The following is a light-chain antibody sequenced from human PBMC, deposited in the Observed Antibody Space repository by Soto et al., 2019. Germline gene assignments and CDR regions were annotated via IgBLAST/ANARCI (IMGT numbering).Light chain of an antibody. Sequence: QSALTQPASVSGSPGQSITISCTGTSSDVGGYNSVSWYQQHPGKAPKVMIFDVSNRPSGVSNRFSGSKSGNTASLTISGLQAEDEADYYCSSYRSSSTTPVVFGGGTKLTVL. CDR2: DVS. CDR1: SSDVGGYNS. J-gene: IGLJ2*01. CDR3: SSYRSSSTTPVV. V-gene: IGLV2-14*03.